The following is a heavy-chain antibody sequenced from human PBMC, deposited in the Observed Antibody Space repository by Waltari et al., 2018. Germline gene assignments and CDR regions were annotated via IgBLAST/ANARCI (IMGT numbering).Heavy chain of an antibody. CDR1: GGTFGSYA. CDR3: ARDRHFSDGGAYYESGL. Sequence: QVQLVQSGSEVKKPGSSVKVSCKASGGTFGSYAVSWVRKAPGQGLEWVGGIKPVLGKTSYARKVQDKVTLNADESSSTVYMELSSLKADDTAVYYCARDRHFSDGGAYYESGLWGRGTLVTVSS. CDR2: IKPVLGKT. D-gene: IGHD2-21*01. J-gene: IGHJ2*01. V-gene: IGHV1-69*10.